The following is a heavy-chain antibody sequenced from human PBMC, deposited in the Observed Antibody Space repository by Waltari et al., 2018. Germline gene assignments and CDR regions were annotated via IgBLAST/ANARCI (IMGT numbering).Heavy chain of an antibody. V-gene: IGHV3-74*01. CDR3: ASQVDFALVPVERHFDS. D-gene: IGHD2-8*02. CDR1: GFTFSSYW. CDR2: INGGGNNA. Sequence: EVQLVESGGGLVQPGGSLRLSCAASGFTFSSYWMHWVRKAPGKGLVWVSRINGGGNNASYADSVKGRFTISRDNSKNTLFLQMNSPRAEDTATYYCASQVDFALVPVERHFDSWGQGTLVTVSP. J-gene: IGHJ4*02.